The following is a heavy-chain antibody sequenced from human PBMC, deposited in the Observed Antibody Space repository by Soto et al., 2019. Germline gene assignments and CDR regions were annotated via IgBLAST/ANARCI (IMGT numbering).Heavy chain of an antibody. V-gene: IGHV4-59*08. CDR3: ARIRDSSGWYGDYYYYYGMDV. CDR1: GGSISSYY. J-gene: IGHJ6*02. Sequence: SETLSLTCTVSGGSISSYYWSWIRQPPGKGLEWIGYIYYSGSTNYNPSLKSRVTISVDTSKNQFSLKLSSVTAADTAVYYCARIRDSSGWYGDYYYYYGMDVWGQGTTVTVSS. CDR2: IYYSGST. D-gene: IGHD6-19*01.